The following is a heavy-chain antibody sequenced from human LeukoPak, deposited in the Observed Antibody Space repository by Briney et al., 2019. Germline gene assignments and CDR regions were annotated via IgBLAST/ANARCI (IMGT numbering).Heavy chain of an antibody. CDR3: ARDRYYDSSGYPNWFDP. Sequence: GGSLRLSCAASGFTFSNHWMSWVRQAPGKGLEWVANIRQDGSAKYYGDSVEGRLTISRDNAKNSLYLQMNSLRDEDTAVYYCARDRYYDSSGYPNWFDPWGQGTLVTVSS. D-gene: IGHD3-22*01. CDR1: GFTFSNHW. V-gene: IGHV3-7*01. CDR2: IRQDGSAK. J-gene: IGHJ5*02.